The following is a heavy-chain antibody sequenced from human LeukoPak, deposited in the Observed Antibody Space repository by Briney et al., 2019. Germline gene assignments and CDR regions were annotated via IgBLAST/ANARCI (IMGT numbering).Heavy chain of an antibody. CDR3: ARQGATYYPHFDY. D-gene: IGHD1-26*01. V-gene: IGHV4-61*02. CDR2: IYTSGST. CDR1: GGSISSSSYY. Sequence: SETLSLTCTVSGGSISSSSYYWSWIRQPAGKGLEWIGRIYTSGSTNYNPSLKSRVTMSVDTSKNQFSLKLSSVTAADTAVYYCARQGATYYPHFDYWGQGTLVTVSS. J-gene: IGHJ4*02.